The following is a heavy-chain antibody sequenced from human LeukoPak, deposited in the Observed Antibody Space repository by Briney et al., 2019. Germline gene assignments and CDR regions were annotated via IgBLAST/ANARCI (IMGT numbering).Heavy chain of an antibody. J-gene: IGHJ5*02. Sequence: ASVKASCKASGGTFSSYAISWVRQAPGQGLEWMGGIIPIFGTANYAQKFQGRVTITTDESTSTAYMELSSLRSEDTAVYYCARSARDQLPTMFWFDPWGQGTLVTVSS. CDR3: ARSARDQLPTMFWFDP. D-gene: IGHD2-2*01. CDR2: IIPIFGTA. CDR1: GGTFSSYA. V-gene: IGHV1-69*05.